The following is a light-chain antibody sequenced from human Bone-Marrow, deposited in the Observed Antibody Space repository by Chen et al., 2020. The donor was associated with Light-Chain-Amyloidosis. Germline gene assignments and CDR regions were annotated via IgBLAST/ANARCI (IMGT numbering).Light chain of an antibody. CDR3: SSYTITNTLV. CDR1: SSDVGGDNH. Sequence: SALTQPASVSGSPGQSITISCTGTSSDVGGDNHVSWYQQHPAKAPTLMIYEVKNRPSWVPDRFSGSKSDNTASLTISVLQTEDEADYFCSSYTITNTLVFGSGTRVTVL. V-gene: IGLV2-14*01. J-gene: IGLJ1*01. CDR2: EVK.